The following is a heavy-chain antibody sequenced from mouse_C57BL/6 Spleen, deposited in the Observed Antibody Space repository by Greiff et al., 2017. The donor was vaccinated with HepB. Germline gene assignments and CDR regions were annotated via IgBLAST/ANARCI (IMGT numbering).Heavy chain of an antibody. CDR2: IDPGDGDT. V-gene: IGHV1-82*01. Sequence: VQLQESGPELVKPGDSVKISCKASGYAFSSSWMNWVKQRPGKGLEWIGRIDPGDGDTNDNGKFKGKATLTADKSSSTAYMQLSSLTSEDSAVYFCAVYGNYDYWGQGTTLTVSS. J-gene: IGHJ2*01. CDR3: AVYGNYDY. D-gene: IGHD2-1*01. CDR1: GYAFSSSW.